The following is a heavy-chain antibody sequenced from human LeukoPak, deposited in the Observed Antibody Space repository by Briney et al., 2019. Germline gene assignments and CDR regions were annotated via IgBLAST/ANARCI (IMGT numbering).Heavy chain of an antibody. CDR1: GFTVSSNY. D-gene: IGHD2-2*01. CDR2: IHKNAIT. Sequence: GGSLRLSCAASGFTVSSNYMTWVRQAPGKGLEWVSVIHKNAITNHADTVKGRFTISRDNSNYTLYLQMNSLRAEDTAFYYCAKDGCSSCYHWDAFDIWGQGTMVTVSS. CDR3: AKDGCSSCYHWDAFDI. V-gene: IGHV3-53*01. J-gene: IGHJ3*02.